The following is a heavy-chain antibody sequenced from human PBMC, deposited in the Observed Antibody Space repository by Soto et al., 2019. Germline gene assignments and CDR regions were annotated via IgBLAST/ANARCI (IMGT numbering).Heavy chain of an antibody. V-gene: IGHV4-61*01. J-gene: IGHJ5*02. Sequence: SETLSLTCTVSGVSVSSVSYYWSLIRQPPGKGLEWIGYIYYSGSTNYNPSLKSRVTISVDTSKNQFSLKLSSVTAADTAVYYRARGRRAAAATWFDPGGQGTLATFSS. CDR3: ARGRRAAAATWFDP. CDR1: GVSVSSVSYY. CDR2: IYYSGST. D-gene: IGHD6-13*01.